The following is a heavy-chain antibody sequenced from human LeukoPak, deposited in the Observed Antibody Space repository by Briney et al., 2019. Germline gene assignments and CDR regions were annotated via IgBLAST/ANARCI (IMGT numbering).Heavy chain of an antibody. V-gene: IGHV3-30*18. D-gene: IGHD2-2*01. CDR1: GFTFSTYG. Sequence: GGSLGLSCAASGFTFSTYGMHWVRQAPGKGLEWVAIISYDGNDKDYADSVRGRFTISRDNSKNTLYLQMNSLRGEDTAVYYCAKSTAPAGYYLDYWGQGILVTVSS. J-gene: IGHJ4*02. CDR3: AKSTAPAGYYLDY. CDR2: ISYDGNDK.